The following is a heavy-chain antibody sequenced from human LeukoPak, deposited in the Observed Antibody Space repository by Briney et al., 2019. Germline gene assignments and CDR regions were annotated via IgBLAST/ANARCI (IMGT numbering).Heavy chain of an antibody. D-gene: IGHD2-8*01. Sequence: GGSLRLSCAASGFTFSSYWMHWVGQAPGKGLVWVSRINSDGSSTTYAGSVKGRFTISRDNAKNTLYLQMISLRAEDTAVYYCARAELWGCTNGVCAINWGQGTLVTVSS. CDR1: GFTFSSYW. CDR2: INSDGSST. V-gene: IGHV3-74*01. J-gene: IGHJ4*02. CDR3: ARAELWGCTNGVCAIN.